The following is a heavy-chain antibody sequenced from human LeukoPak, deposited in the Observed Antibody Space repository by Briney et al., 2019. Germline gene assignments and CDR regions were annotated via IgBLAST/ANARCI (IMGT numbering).Heavy chain of an antibody. V-gene: IGHV3-21*01. Sequence: PGGSLRLSCAASGFTFSSYSMNWVRQAPGKGLEWVSSISSSSSYIYYADSVKGRFTISRDNAKNSLYLQMNSLRAEDTAVYYCARASLRFLKWLTPLYYYYYMDVWGKGTTVTVSS. CDR3: ARASLRFLKWLTPLYYYYYMDV. CDR1: GFTFSSYS. CDR2: ISSSSSYI. J-gene: IGHJ6*03. D-gene: IGHD3-3*01.